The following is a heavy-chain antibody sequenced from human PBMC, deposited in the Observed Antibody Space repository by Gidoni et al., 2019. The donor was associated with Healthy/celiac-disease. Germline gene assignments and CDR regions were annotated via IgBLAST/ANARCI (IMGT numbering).Heavy chain of an antibody. CDR1: GFTFDDYA. D-gene: IGHD6-6*01. CDR2: ISWNSGSI. Sequence: EVQLVESGGGLVQPGRSLRLSCAASGFTFDDYAMHCVRQAPGKGLEWVAGISWNSGSIGYADSVKGRFTISRDNAKNSLYLQMNSLRAEDTALYYCAKDTQYSSSSGFDYWGQGTLVTVSS. J-gene: IGHJ4*02. V-gene: IGHV3-9*01. CDR3: AKDTQYSSSSGFDY.